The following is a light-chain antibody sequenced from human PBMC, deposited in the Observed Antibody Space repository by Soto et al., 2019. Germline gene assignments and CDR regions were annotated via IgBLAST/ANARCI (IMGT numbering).Light chain of an antibody. CDR3: GSWDSSLSADV. CDR1: SSNIGGNS. J-gene: IGLJ1*01. CDR2: DDD. V-gene: IGLV1-51*01. Sequence: QSVMTQPPSVSAAPGQRVTISCSGSSSNIGGNSVSWYQQLPGTAPKLLIYDDDKRPSEIPDRFSGSKSGTSATLGITGFQTGDEADYYCGSWDSSLSADVFGTGTKLTVL.